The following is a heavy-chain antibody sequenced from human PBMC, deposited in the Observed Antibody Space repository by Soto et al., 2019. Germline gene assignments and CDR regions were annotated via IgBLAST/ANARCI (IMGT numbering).Heavy chain of an antibody. Sequence: EVQLLESGGGLVQPGGSLRLSCAASGFTFSSYAMSWVHQAPGKGLEWVSAISGSGGSTYYADSVKGRFTISRDNSKNNRDNSKNTHYLQMNSLGAEDSAVYYCAKERYGDYGWYFDLWGRGTLVTVSS. J-gene: IGHJ2*01. V-gene: IGHV3-23*01. D-gene: IGHD4-17*01. CDR1: GFTFSSYA. CDR3: AKERYGDYGWYFDL. CDR2: ISGSGGST.